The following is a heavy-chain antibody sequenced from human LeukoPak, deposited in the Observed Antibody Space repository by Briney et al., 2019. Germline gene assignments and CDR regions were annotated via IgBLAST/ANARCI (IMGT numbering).Heavy chain of an antibody. CDR3: ARGDIASFYYYMDV. D-gene: IGHD5-12*01. CDR1: GFTFSSYE. Sequence: PGGSLRLSCAASGFTFSSYEMNWVRQAPGKGLEWVSYISSSGSTIYYADSVKGRFTISRDNAKNSLYLQMNSLRAEDTAVYYCARGDIASFYYYMDVWGKGTTVTISS. V-gene: IGHV3-48*03. J-gene: IGHJ6*03. CDR2: ISSSGSTI.